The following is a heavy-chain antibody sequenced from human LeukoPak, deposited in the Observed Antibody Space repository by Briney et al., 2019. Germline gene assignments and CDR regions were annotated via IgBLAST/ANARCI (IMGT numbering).Heavy chain of an antibody. CDR3: ARNRGIAAAGYYYYYMDV. CDR1: GGSFSGYY. D-gene: IGHD6-13*01. Sequence: PSETLSLTCAVYGGSFSGYYWSWIRQPPGKGLEWIGEINHSGSTNYNPSLKSRVTISVDTSKNQFSLKLSSVTALDTAVYYCARNRGIAAAGYYYYYMDVWGKGTTVTVSS. CDR2: INHSGST. J-gene: IGHJ6*03. V-gene: IGHV4-34*01.